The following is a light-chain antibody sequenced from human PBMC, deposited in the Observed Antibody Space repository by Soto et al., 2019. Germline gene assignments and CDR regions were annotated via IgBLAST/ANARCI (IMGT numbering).Light chain of an antibody. CDR3: QYYGTTVT. CDR2: GTS. Sequence: EVVVTQSPGTLSLSPGERATLSCRASQSISNNHLGWYQQKPGQAPSLLIYGTSTRATGITDRFSGSGSGTDFSLTISRLEPEDFAVYYCQYYGTTVTFGGGKKVEIK. CDR1: QSISNNH. V-gene: IGKV3-20*01. J-gene: IGKJ4*01.